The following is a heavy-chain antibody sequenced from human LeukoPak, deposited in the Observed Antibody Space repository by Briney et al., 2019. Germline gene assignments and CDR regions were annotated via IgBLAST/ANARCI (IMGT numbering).Heavy chain of an antibody. D-gene: IGHD3-10*01. J-gene: IGHJ4*02. CDR1: GGSFSGYY. CDR3: ARGPIYGSGVSHDY. Sequence: PSGILSLTCAVYGGSFSGYYWSWIRQPPGKGLEWIGEINHSGSTNYNPSLKSRVTISVDTSKNQFSLKLSSVTAADTAVYYCARGPIYGSGVSHDYWGQGTLVTVSS. V-gene: IGHV4-34*01. CDR2: INHSGST.